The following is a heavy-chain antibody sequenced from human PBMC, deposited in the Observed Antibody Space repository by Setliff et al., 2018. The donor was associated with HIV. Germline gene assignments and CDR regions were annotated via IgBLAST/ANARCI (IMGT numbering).Heavy chain of an antibody. CDR2: IYYSGST. CDR3: ARLLVAGMLFDY. V-gene: IGHV4-39*01. D-gene: IGHD2-15*01. Sequence: ASETLSLTCTVSGGSIISSTCFWGWIRQPPGKGLECIGNIYYSGSTSYNPSLKSRVTISVDTSKNQFSLKLSSVTAADTAVYYCARLLVAGMLFDYWGQGTLVTVSS. CDR1: GGSIISSTCF. J-gene: IGHJ4*02.